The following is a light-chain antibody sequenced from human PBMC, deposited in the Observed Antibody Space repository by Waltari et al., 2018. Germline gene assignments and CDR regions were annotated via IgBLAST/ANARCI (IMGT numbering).Light chain of an antibody. Sequence: QSALTQPASVSGSPGQSITISCTGTSSDVGSYNLVSWYQQHPGKVPKLMVYEVTKRPSGVSNRFSGSKSGNSASLTISGLQAEDEADYYCCSYAGSSTLVFGGGTKVTVL. V-gene: IGLV2-23*02. CDR2: EVT. CDR1: SSDVGSYNL. CDR3: CSYAGSSTLV. J-gene: IGLJ3*02.